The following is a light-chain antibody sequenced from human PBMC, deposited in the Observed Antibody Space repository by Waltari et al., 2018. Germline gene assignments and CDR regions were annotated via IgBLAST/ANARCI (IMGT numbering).Light chain of an antibody. Sequence: EIVLTQSPGTLSLSPGERATLSCRASQSVSSSYLAWYQQKPGQAPRLLIYGASSRATCIPDRFSGSGSGTDFTLTISRLEPEDFAVYYCQQYGSSPDVTFGQGTKVEIK. CDR1: QSVSSSY. J-gene: IGKJ1*01. V-gene: IGKV3-20*01. CDR2: GAS. CDR3: QQYGSSPDVT.